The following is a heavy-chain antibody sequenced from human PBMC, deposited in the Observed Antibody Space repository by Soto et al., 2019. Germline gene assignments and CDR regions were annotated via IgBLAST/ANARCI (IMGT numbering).Heavy chain of an antibody. Sequence: GASVKVSCKASGFTFSSSAVQWVRQARGQRLEWIGWIVVGSGNTNYAQKFQERVTITRDMSTGTAYMELSSLGSEDTAVYYCAAASPAIWMGATLDAFDIWGQGTMVTVSS. V-gene: IGHV1-58*01. CDR3: AAASPAIWMGATLDAFDI. CDR1: GFTFSSSA. D-gene: IGHD1-26*01. J-gene: IGHJ3*02. CDR2: IVVGSGNT.